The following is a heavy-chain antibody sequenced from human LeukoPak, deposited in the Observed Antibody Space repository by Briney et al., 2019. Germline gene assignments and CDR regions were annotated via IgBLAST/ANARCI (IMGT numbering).Heavy chain of an antibody. CDR3: ARDLKWFGELLSLNY. D-gene: IGHD3-10*01. CDR2: INTYSGNT. V-gene: IGHV1-18*01. CDR1: GYTFTSYH. Sequence: ASVKVSCKASGYTFTSYHITWVRQAPGQGLEWMGWINTYSGNTNSAQNFQGRVTMTTDTSTSTAYMELRSLRSDDTAVYYCARDLKWFGELLSLNYWGQGTLVTVSS. J-gene: IGHJ4*02.